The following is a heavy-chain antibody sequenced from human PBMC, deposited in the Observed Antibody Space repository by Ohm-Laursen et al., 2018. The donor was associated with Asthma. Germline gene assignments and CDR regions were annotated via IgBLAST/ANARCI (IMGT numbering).Heavy chain of an antibody. V-gene: IGHV4-59*07. CDR3: ASSMYGGKSGGGDPFDY. CDR2: IYYSGRT. J-gene: IGHJ4*02. CDR1: GGSISSYY. Sequence: SDTLSLTCTVSGGSISSYYWSWIRQPPGKGLEWIGYIYYSGRTDYNPSLQSRVTISVDTSKNQFSLKLRSVTAADTAVYYCASSMYGGKSGGGDPFDYWGQGTLVTVSS. D-gene: IGHD4-23*01.